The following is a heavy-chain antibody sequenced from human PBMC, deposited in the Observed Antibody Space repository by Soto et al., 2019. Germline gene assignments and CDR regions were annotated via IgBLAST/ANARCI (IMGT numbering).Heavy chain of an antibody. CDR1: GYAISIGYY. Sequence: SETLSLTCAVSGYAISIGYYWVCIRQPPGKGLEWIWSIYHSGSTYYNPSLKSRVTISVDTSKNQFSLKLSSVTAADTDVYYCARGILVVWFGETLTQQDWFDPWGQGTLVTVSS. D-gene: IGHD3-10*01. J-gene: IGHJ5*02. CDR2: IYHSGST. CDR3: ARGILVVWFGETLTQQDWFDP. V-gene: IGHV4-38-2*01.